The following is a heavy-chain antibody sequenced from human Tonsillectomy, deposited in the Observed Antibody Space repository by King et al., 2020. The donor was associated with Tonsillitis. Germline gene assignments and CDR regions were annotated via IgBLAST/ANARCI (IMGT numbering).Heavy chain of an antibody. J-gene: IGHJ4*02. V-gene: IGHV4-4*07. CDR1: GGSISNYF. Sequence: QLQESGPGLVKPSETLSLTCTVSGGSISNYFWSWIRQPAGKGLEWIGRMCTIGSTNYNPSLKSRVTMSVDRSRNQFSLKLTSVTAADTAVYYCAWAPYSGTYYLDYWGQGTLVTVSS. CDR3: AWAPYSGTYYLDY. CDR2: MCTIGST. D-gene: IGHD1-26*01.